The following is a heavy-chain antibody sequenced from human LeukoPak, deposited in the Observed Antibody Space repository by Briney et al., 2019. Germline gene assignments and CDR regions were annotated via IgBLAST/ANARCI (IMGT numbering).Heavy chain of an antibody. V-gene: IGHV3-30*02. Sequence: SGGSLRLSCAASGFTFSSYGMHWVRQAPGKGLEWVAFIRYDGSNKYYADSVKGRFTISRDNSKNTLYLQMNSLRADDTAVYYCARGQRAHVEWYYYMDVWGKGTTVTVSS. CDR1: GFTFSSYG. J-gene: IGHJ6*03. D-gene: IGHD1-26*01. CDR2: IRYDGSNK. CDR3: ARGQRAHVEWYYYMDV.